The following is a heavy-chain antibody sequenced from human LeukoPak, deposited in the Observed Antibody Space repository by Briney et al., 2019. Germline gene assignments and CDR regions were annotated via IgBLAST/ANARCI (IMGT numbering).Heavy chain of an antibody. V-gene: IGHV4-61*02. D-gene: IGHD6-13*01. CDR3: ARYSSSWYGREYYYYYYMDV. CDR2: IYTSGST. Sequence: PSETLSLTCTVSGGSISSGSYYWSWIRQPAGKGLEWIGRIYTSGSTNYNPPLKSRVTISVDTSKNQFSLKLSSVTAADTAVYYCARYSSSWYGREYYYYYYMDVWGKGTTVTVSS. CDR1: GGSISSGSYY. J-gene: IGHJ6*03.